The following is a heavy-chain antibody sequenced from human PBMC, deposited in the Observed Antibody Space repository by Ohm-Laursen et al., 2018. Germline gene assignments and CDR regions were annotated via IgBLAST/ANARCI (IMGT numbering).Heavy chain of an antibody. Sequence: LSLTCAASGFTFSSYAMSWVRQAPGKGLEWVSAISGSGGSTYYADSVKGRFTISRDNSKNTLYLQMNSLRAEDTAVYYCAKDRTISDYWGQGTLVTVSS. J-gene: IGHJ4*02. CDR1: GFTFSSYA. CDR2: ISGSGGST. V-gene: IGHV3-23*01. D-gene: IGHD3-3*01. CDR3: AKDRTISDY.